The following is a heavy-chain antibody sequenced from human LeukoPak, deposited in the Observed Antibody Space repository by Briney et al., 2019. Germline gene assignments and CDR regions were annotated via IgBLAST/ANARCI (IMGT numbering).Heavy chain of an antibody. Sequence: ASVKVSCKAAGGTWSSCASSGVGRAPGQGREWRGRIIPILGIANYAQQFQGRVTITAAKSTSTAYMELSSLRSEDTAVYYCARDPIAAAGTQLDYWGQGTLVTVSS. D-gene: IGHD6-13*01. CDR1: GGTWSSCA. CDR3: ARDPIAAAGTQLDY. CDR2: IIPILGIA. V-gene: IGHV1-69*04. J-gene: IGHJ4*02.